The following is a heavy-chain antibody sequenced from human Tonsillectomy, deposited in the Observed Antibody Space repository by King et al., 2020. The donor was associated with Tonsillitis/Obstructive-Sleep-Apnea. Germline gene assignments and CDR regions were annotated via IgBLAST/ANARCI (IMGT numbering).Heavy chain of an antibody. CDR3: ARQRSKIAAAGTTVAFDI. CDR1: GGSISSYY. V-gene: IGHV4-59*08. D-gene: IGHD6-13*01. CDR2: IYYSGST. J-gene: IGHJ3*02. Sequence: QLQESGPGLVKPSETLSLTCTVSGGSISSYYWSWIRPPPGKGLEWIGYIYYSGSTNYNPSLKSRVTISADTSKNQFSLKLSSVTAADTAVYYCARQRSKIAAAGTTVAFDIWGQGTMVTVSS.